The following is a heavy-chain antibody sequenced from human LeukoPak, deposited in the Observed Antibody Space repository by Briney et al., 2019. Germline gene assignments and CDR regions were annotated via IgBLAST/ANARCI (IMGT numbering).Heavy chain of an antibody. CDR2: FDPEDGKT. CDR3: ARDGAMVEWLSLDAFDI. Sequence: ASVKVSCKVSGYILIELSIHWVRQAPGKGLEWMGGFDPEDGKTIYAQKFQGRVTMTEDTSTDTAYMELSSLRSEDTAMYYCARDGAMVEWLSLDAFDIWGQGTMVTVSS. V-gene: IGHV1-24*01. CDR1: GYILIELS. J-gene: IGHJ3*02. D-gene: IGHD3-3*01.